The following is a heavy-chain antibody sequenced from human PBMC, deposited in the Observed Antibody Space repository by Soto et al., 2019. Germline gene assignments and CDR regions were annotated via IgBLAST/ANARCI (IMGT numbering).Heavy chain of an antibody. J-gene: IGHJ4*02. D-gene: IGHD3-16*01. V-gene: IGHV3-23*01. CDR1: RFTFSNYA. CDR3: ATDQGWGPLAEDY. CDR2: ISGSGART. Sequence: EVQLLESGGGLVQPGGSLRLSCADSRFTFSNYAMSWVRQAPGKGLEWVSGISGSGARTFYADSVKGRFTISRDNSKNTLYLQMGSVRGEDTAVYYWATDQGWGPLAEDYWGQGTLVTVSS.